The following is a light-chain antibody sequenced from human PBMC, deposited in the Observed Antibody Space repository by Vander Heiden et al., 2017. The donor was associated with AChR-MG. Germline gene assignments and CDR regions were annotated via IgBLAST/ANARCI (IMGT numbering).Light chain of an antibody. CDR3: CSYAGGYTWL. V-gene: IGLV2-11*01. CDR1: SSDVGGYNS. Sequence: QSALTQPRSVSGSPGQSVPITCTGTSSDVGGYNSVSWYQQHPGKAPKMIIFDVTERPAGVPDRFSGSKADNTASLTISGLQAEDEADYHCCSYAGGYTWLFGGGTKVTV. CDR2: DVT. J-gene: IGLJ2*01.